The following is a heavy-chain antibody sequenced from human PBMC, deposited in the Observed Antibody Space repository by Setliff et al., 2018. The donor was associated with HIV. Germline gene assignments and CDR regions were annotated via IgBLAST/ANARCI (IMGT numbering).Heavy chain of an antibody. Sequence: LRLSCAASGFTFSSYSMNWVRQAPGKGLEWVSYISSSSSTIYYADCVKGRFTISRDNAKNSLYLQMNSLRAEDTAVYYCARELTWSAAAFDIWGQGTMVTVS. J-gene: IGHJ3*02. CDR2: ISSSSSTI. CDR3: ARELTWSAAAFDI. V-gene: IGHV3-48*01. CDR1: GFTFSSYS. D-gene: IGHD3-3*01.